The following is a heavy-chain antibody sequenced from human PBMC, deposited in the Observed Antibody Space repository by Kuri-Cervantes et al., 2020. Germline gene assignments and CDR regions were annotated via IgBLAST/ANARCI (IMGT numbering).Heavy chain of an antibody. V-gene: IGHV3-30*12. CDR1: GFNFRRFG. CDR2: LTNDGSDE. CDR3: AKGTAGHCSGSICYPFDY. D-gene: IGHD2-15*01. J-gene: IGHJ4*02. Sequence: GGSLRLSCTASGFNFRRFGMHWVRQAPGRGLEWLGRLTNDGSDEFYADSVKGRFTFSRDNSKNTLYLQMNSLRAEDTAIYYCAKGTAGHCSGSICYPFDYWGQGTLVTVSS.